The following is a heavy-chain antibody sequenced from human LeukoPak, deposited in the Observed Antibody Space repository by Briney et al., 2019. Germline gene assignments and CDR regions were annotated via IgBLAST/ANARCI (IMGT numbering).Heavy chain of an antibody. V-gene: IGHV3-23*01. J-gene: IGHJ4*02. Sequence: GGSLRLSCAACGFTFSSYAMSWVRQAPGKGLEWVSAISGSGGSTYYADSVKGRFTISRDNSKNTLYLQMNSLRAEDTAIYYCAKDPQYYDILTGYPAFDYWGQGTLVTVSS. D-gene: IGHD3-9*01. CDR3: AKDPQYYDILTGYPAFDY. CDR1: GFTFSSYA. CDR2: ISGSGGST.